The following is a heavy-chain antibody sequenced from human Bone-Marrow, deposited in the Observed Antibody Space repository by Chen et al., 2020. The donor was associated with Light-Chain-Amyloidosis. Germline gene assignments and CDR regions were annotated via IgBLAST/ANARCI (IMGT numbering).Heavy chain of an antibody. J-gene: IGHJ4*02. V-gene: IGHV4-39*07. D-gene: IGHD3-3*01. CDR3: TGDVRLEWAFY. Sequence: QLQLQESGPGLVKPSETLSLPCTVSGGSLSSSSYYWGWIRQPPGKGLEWIGSIHSSGSTYYSPSLKSRVTISVDTSKNQFSLKLDSVTAADTAVYYCTGDVRLEWAFYWGQGILVTVSS. CDR2: IHSSGST. CDR1: GGSLSSSSYY.